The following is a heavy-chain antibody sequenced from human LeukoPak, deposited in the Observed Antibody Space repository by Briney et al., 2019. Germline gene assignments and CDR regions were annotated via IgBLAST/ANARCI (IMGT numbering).Heavy chain of an antibody. CDR3: ASSTGSYPYFDY. V-gene: IGHV5-51*01. Sequence: GESLKISCKASGYSFTTHWIGRVRQMPGKGLEWMGIIYPDDSDTKYSPSFQGQVTISADKSISTAFLQWSSLKASDTAMYYCASSTGSYPYFDYWGQGTLVTVSS. D-gene: IGHD1-26*01. CDR2: IYPDDSDT. CDR1: GYSFTTHW. J-gene: IGHJ4*02.